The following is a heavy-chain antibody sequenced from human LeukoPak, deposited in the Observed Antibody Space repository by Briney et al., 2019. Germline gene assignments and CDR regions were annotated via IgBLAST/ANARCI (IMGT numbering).Heavy chain of an antibody. CDR3: AKHMRATNTYSFFGLDV. Sequence: GGSLRLSCAATGFTFKDYGMHWVRHPPGKGLEWVSRINWNGGGTDYADSVKGRFTISRDNAKNSLYLQLSSLRPEDTALYYCAKHMRATNTYSFFGLDVWGQGTTVTVSS. V-gene: IGHV3-9*01. J-gene: IGHJ6*02. CDR1: GFTFKDYG. CDR2: INWNGGGT. D-gene: IGHD1-26*01.